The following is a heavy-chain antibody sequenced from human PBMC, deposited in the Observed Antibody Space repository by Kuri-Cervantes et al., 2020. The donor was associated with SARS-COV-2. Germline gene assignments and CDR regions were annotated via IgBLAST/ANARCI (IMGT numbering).Heavy chain of an antibody. CDR3: ARVRRWLQSNDAFDI. D-gene: IGHD5-24*01. J-gene: IGHJ3*02. CDR2: IYTSGST. Sequence: LRLSCTVSGGSISSGSYYWSWIRQPAGKGLEWIGRIYTSGSTNYNPSLKSRVTISVDTSKNQFSLKLSSVTAADTAVYYCARVRRWLQSNDAFDIWGQGTMVIVSS. V-gene: IGHV4-61*02. CDR1: GGSISSGSYY.